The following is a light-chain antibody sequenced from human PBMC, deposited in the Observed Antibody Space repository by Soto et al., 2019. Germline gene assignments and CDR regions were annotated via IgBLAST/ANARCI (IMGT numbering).Light chain of an antibody. CDR2: GAS. Sequence: DIQMTQSPSSLSASVGDRVTITRRASQGISNYLAWYQQKPGKVPKVLIYGASTLQSGVPSRFSGSGSGTDFTLTISILQPEDVATYYCQKYNTAPFTFCPGTKVDIK. CDR3: QKYNTAPFT. J-gene: IGKJ3*01. V-gene: IGKV1-27*01. CDR1: QGISNY.